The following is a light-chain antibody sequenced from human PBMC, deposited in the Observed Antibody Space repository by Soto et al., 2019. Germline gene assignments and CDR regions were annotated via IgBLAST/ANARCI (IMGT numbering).Light chain of an antibody. CDR3: QQYDSYWT. CDR2: DVS. CDR1: QNIRNW. V-gene: IGKV1-5*01. Sequence: IHMTHSPSTLWASIGDIVTITCRASQNIRNWLAWYQQKPGKAPKLLIYDVSSLESGVPPRFSGSGSGTDFTLTISGLQPDDFATYYCQQYDSYWTFGQGTKVDIK. J-gene: IGKJ1*01.